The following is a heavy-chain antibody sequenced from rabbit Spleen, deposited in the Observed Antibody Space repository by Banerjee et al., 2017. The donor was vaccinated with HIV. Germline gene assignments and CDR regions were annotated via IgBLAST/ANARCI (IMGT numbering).Heavy chain of an antibody. D-gene: IGHD1-1*01. Sequence: QEQLVESGGGLVQPGGSLKVSCKASGFSFSDKAVMCWVRQAPGKGLEWIACINAVTGKAVYASWAKGRFTISKTSSTTVTLQMTSLTVADTATYFCVRSAYVSGSAFYGYFNLWGPGTLVTVS. V-gene: IGHV1S45*01. CDR2: INAVTGKA. J-gene: IGHJ4*01. CDR1: GFSFSDKAV. CDR3: VRSAYVSGSAFYGYFNL.